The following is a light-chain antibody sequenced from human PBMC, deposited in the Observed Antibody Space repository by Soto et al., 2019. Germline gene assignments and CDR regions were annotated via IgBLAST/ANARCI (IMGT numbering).Light chain of an antibody. CDR2: SAS. V-gene: IGKV4-1*01. CDR3: QQYYSPPLT. CDR1: QSVLYSSNNKNY. Sequence: DIVMPQPPDSLCLSLGERATINCKSSQSVLYSSNNKNYLAWYQQKPGQPPKLLIYSASTRESGAPDRFSGSGSGTDFTLTISSLQAEDAAVYYYQQYYSPPLTFGGGTKVDIK. J-gene: IGKJ4*01.